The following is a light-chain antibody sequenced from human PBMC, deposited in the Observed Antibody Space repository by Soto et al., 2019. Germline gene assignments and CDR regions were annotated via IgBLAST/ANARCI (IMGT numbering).Light chain of an antibody. CDR3: QQYGSSPWT. CDR1: QSVSNY. V-gene: IGKV3-11*01. CDR2: DVS. Sequence: EIVLTQSPATLSLSPGQRATLSCRASQSVSNYLAWYQQKPGQAPRLLIYDVSERATGIPPRFSGSGSGTDFTLTISSLEPEDFAVYYCQQYGSSPWTFGQGTKVDIK. J-gene: IGKJ1*01.